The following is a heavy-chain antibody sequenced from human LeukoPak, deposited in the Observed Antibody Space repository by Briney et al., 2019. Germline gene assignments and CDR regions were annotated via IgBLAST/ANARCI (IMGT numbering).Heavy chain of an antibody. D-gene: IGHD2-2*01. CDR3: AFSSTSSHYYYYYYMDV. CDR1: GFTFSSYG. V-gene: IGHV3-30*02. Sequence: GGSLRLSCAASGFTFSSYGMHWVRQAPGKGLEWVAFIRYDGSNKYYADSVKGRFTISRDNSKNTLYLQMNSLRAEDTAVYYCAFSSTSSHYYYYYYMDVWGKGTTVTISS. J-gene: IGHJ6*03. CDR2: IRYDGSNK.